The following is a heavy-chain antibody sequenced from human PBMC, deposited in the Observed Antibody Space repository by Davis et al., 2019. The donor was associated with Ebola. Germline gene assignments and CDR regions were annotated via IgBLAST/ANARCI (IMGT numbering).Heavy chain of an antibody. CDR3: AKTSANNPPYYFDY. V-gene: IGHV3-74*01. D-gene: IGHD1/OR15-1a*01. CDR2: INSDGSST. CDR1: GFTFSSYW. Sequence: HTGGSLRLSCAASGFTFSSYWMHWVRQAPGKGLVWVSRINSDGSSTTYADSVKGRFTISRDNSQNTLFLQMNSLSAEDTAVYSCAKTSANNPPYYFDYWGQGTLVTVSS. J-gene: IGHJ4*02.